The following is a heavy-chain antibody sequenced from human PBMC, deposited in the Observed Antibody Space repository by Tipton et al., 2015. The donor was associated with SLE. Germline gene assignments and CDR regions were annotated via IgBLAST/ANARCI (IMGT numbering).Heavy chain of an antibody. D-gene: IGHD4-17*01. CDR2: IHYSGTT. CDR3: ARLPTGFPNWFDP. J-gene: IGHJ5*02. V-gene: IGHV4-39*01. CDR1: GFSISSSGYT. Sequence: TLSLTCTVSGFSISSSGYTWGWIRQPPGKGLEWIGTIHYSGTTYYNPSLRSRVTISVDTSKNQFSLKLSSVTAADTAVYYCARLPTGFPNWFDPWGQGTLVTVSS.